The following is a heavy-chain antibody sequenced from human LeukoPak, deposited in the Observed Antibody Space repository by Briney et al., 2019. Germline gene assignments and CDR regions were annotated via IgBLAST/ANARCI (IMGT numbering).Heavy chain of an antibody. J-gene: IGHJ4*02. CDR1: GFTFSSYS. D-gene: IGHD6-13*01. CDR3: AREYSSSWYDLEFDY. Sequence: GGSLRLSCAASGFTFSSYSMNWVRQAPGKWLEWVSYISSSSSTIYYADSVKGRFTISRDNAKNSLYLQMNSLRAEDTAVYYCAREYSSSWYDLEFDYWGQGTLVTVSS. CDR2: ISSSSSTI. V-gene: IGHV3-48*01.